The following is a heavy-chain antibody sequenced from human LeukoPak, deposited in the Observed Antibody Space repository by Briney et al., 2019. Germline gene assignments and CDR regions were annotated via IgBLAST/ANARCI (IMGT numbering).Heavy chain of an antibody. CDR2: IRSKANTYAT. Sequence: GGSLRLSCAASGFTFSSYFMNWVRQASGKGLEWVGRIRSKANTYATAYAASVKGRFTISRDDSKNTAFLQLNSLKTEDTAVYYCSAAVGTDFYDYGMDVWGQGTTVTVSS. D-gene: IGHD6-13*01. V-gene: IGHV3-73*01. J-gene: IGHJ6*02. CDR3: SAAVGTDFYDYGMDV. CDR1: GFTFSSYF.